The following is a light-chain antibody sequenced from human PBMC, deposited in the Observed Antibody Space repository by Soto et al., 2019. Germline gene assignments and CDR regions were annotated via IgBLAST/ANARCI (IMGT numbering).Light chain of an antibody. V-gene: IGLV2-14*02. CDR2: EVI. CDR3: SSYTSSSTPYVV. CDR1: SSDVGSFHL. J-gene: IGLJ2*01. Sequence: QSVLTQPASVSGSPGQSITISCTGTSSDVGSFHLVSWYQQHSGKAPKLLIYEVIKRPSGVSNRFSGSKSGNTASLTISGRLAEDEADYYCSSYTSSSTPYVVLGGGTKLTVL.